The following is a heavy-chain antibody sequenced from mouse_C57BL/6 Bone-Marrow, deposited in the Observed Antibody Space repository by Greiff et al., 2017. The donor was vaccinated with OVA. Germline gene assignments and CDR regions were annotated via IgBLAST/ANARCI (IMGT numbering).Heavy chain of an antibody. V-gene: IGHV3-6*01. Sequence: EVKLEESGPGLVKPSQSLSLTCSVTGYSITSGYYWNWIRQFPGNKLEWMGYISYDGSNNYNPSLKNRISITRDTSKNQFFLKLTSGTTEETATYDSARGNDDYDEWFAYGGQGTLVPVSA. CDR1: GYSITSGYY. D-gene: IGHD2-4*01. CDR3: ARGNDDYDEWFAY. J-gene: IGHJ3*01. CDR2: ISYDGSN.